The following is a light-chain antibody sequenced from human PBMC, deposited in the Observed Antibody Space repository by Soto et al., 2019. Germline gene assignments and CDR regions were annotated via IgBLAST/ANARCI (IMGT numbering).Light chain of an antibody. J-gene: IGKJ5*01. CDR2: LGS. CDR1: QSLLHSNGYNY. Sequence: DIVMTQSPLSLPVTPGEPASISCRSSQSLLHSNGYNYLDWYLQRPGQSPHLLIYLGSNRASGVPDRFSGSGSGIDFTLKISSVEAEDVGVYYCMQALQAPITFGQGTRLEIK. CDR3: MQALQAPIT. V-gene: IGKV2-28*01.